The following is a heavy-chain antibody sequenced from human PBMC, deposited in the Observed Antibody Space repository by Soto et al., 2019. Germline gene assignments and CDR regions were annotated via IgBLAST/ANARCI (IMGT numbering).Heavy chain of an antibody. CDR1: GGSFSGYY. V-gene: IGHV4-34*01. J-gene: IGHJ4*02. CDR3: ARERDGIAADDFDY. D-gene: IGHD6-13*01. CDR2: INHSGST. Sequence: PSETLSLTCAVYGGSFSGYYWSWSRQPPGKGLEWIGEINHSGSTNYNPSLKSRVTISVDTSKNQFSLKLSSVTAADTAVYYCARERDGIAADDFDYWGQGTLVTVS.